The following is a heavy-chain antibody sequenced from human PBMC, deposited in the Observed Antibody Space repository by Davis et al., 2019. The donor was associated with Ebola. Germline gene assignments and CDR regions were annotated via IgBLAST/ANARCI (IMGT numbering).Heavy chain of an antibody. CDR2: VSGSGDST. V-gene: IGHV3-23*01. CDR1: GFTFRDYY. J-gene: IGHJ4*02. Sequence: GESLKIPCSASGFTFRDYYMSCIRPALRNGLVWVSGVSGSGDSTYSADSVKGLFTISRDNSKNTLFLQMNSLRAEDTAVYYFRLGDGSGWYGRIEYWGQGTLVIGSS. CDR3: RLGDGSGWYGRIEY. D-gene: IGHD6-19*01.